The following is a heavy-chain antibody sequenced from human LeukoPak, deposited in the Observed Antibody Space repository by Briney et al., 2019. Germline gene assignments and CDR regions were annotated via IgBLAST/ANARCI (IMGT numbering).Heavy chain of an antibody. Sequence: KTSETLSLTCTVSGYSISSGYYWGWIRQPPGKGLEWIGSIYHSGSTYYNPSLKSRVTISVDTSKNQFSLKLSSVTAADTAVYYCAREGYCSSTSCYRPHFDYWGQGTLVTVSS. CDR1: GYSISSGYY. V-gene: IGHV4-38-2*02. J-gene: IGHJ4*02. CDR3: AREGYCSSTSCYRPHFDY. D-gene: IGHD2-2*01. CDR2: IYHSGST.